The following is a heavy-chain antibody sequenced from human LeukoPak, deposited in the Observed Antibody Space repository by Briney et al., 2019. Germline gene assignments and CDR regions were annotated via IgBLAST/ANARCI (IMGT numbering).Heavy chain of an antibody. CDR1: GFTFSSYA. D-gene: IGHD6-13*01. V-gene: IGHV3-23*01. J-gene: IGHJ4*02. CDR3: GRVAPGGRHIDY. CDR2: ISGSGGST. Sequence: GGSLRLSCAASGFTFSSYAMSWVRQAPGKGLEWVSAISGSGGSTYYADSVKGRFTISRDNSKNTLYLQMNSLRAEDTAAYYCGRVAPGGRHIDYWGQGTLVTVSS.